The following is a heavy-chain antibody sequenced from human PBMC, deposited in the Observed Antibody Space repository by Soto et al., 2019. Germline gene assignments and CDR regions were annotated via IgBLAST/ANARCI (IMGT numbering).Heavy chain of an antibody. D-gene: IGHD3-10*01. CDR3: ARHYYGSGSRYNWFDP. V-gene: IGHV4-34*01. CDR1: GGSFSGYY. J-gene: IGHJ5*02. CDR2: INHSGNT. Sequence: SETLSLTCAVYGGSFSGYYWSWIRQPPGKGLEWIGEINHSGNTYYNPSLKSRVTISVDTSKNQFSLNLSSVTAADTAVYYCARHYYGSGSRYNWFDPWGQGTLVTVS.